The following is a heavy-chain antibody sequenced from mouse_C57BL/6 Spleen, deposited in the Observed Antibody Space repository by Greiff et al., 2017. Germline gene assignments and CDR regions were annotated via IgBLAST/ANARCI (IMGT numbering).Heavy chain of an antibody. Sequence: QVQLQQSGPGLVQPSQSLSITCTVSGFSLTSYGVHWVRQSPGKGLEWLGEIWRGGSTDYNAAFISRLSISKDNSKSQVVFKINSLQADDTAIYYCAGTDYGSSPRWYFDVWGTGTTVTVSS. J-gene: IGHJ1*03. V-gene: IGHV2-2*01. CDR1: GFSLTSYG. D-gene: IGHD1-1*01. CDR2: IWRGGST. CDR3: AGTDYGSSPRWYFDV.